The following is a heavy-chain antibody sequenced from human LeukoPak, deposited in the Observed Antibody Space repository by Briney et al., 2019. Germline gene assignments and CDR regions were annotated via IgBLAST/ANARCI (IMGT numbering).Heavy chain of an antibody. CDR2: IHFSGST. V-gene: IGHV4-4*02. CDR3: AREVPASQGNFDY. D-gene: IGHD2-2*01. CDR1: GGSISGSNW. J-gene: IGHJ4*02. Sequence: SETLSLTCVVSGGSISGSNWWSWVRQPPGKGLEWIGDIHFSGSTNYNPSLKSRVTISVDESQNHFSLKLDSVTVADTAVYFCAREVPASQGNFDYWGQGTLVTVSS.